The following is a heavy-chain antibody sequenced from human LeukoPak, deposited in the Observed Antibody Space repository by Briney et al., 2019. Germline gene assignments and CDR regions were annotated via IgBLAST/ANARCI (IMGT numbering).Heavy chain of an antibody. CDR2: INPSGGST. J-gene: IGHJ4*02. D-gene: IGHD2-15*01. CDR1: GYTFTSYY. Sequence: GAPVKVSCKASGYTFTSYYMHWVRQAPGQGLEWMGIINPSGGSTSYAQKFQGRVTMTRDTSTSTVYMELSSLRSEDTAVYYCARDAPYCSGGSCYTWGYFDYWGQGTLVTVSS. V-gene: IGHV1-46*01. CDR3: ARDAPYCSGGSCYTWGYFDY.